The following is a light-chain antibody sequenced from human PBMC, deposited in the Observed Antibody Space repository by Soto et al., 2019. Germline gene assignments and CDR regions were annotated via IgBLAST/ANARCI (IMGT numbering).Light chain of an antibody. V-gene: IGLV2-14*01. CDR2: GVA. Sequence: QSALTQPASVSASPGQSITISCTGTSSDVGSYDYVSWFQQHPGKAPKVLIYGVADRPSGVSDRFSGSKSGNTASLTISGLQTEDEGDYYCSSFTSSNTWVFGGGTKLTVL. J-gene: IGLJ3*02. CDR3: SSFTSSNTWV. CDR1: SSDVGSYDY.